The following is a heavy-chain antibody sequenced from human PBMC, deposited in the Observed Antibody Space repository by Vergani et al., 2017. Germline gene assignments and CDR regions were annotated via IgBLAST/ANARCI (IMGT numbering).Heavy chain of an antibody. V-gene: IGHV3-49*04. CDR1: GFTFGAYA. CDR2: IRSKAYGGTT. Sequence: EVQLVESGGGLVQPGRSLRLSCTASGFTFGAYAMSWVRQAPGKGLEWVGFIRSKAYGGTTEYAASVKGRFTISRDDSKSIAYLQMNSLKTEDTAVYYCTRGKLELPSIDYWGQGTLVTVSS. D-gene: IGHD1-7*01. J-gene: IGHJ4*02. CDR3: TRGKLELPSIDY.